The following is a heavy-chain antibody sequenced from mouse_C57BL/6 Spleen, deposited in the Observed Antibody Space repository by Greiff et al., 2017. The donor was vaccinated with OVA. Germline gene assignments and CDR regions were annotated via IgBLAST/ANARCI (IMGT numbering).Heavy chain of an antibody. CDR2: IDPSDSYT. J-gene: IGHJ2*01. CDR3: ATNWDVGD. D-gene: IGHD4-1*01. Sequence: QLQPPWAELVIPVASVTLSCKSSCYTFPSYWMHWVKQRPGQGLEWIGEIDPSDSYTNYNQKCKGKSTVTVDKTASTAYMQLSSLTAEDSAVYYCATNWDVGDWGKGTTRTVAS. V-gene: IGHV1-69*01. CDR1: CYTFPSYW.